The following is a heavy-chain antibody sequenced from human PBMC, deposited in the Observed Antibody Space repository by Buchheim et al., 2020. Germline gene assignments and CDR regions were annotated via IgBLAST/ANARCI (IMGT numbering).Heavy chain of an antibody. CDR1: GFTFEDHG. Sequence: EVQLVESGGGVVRPGGSLRLFCAASGFTFEDHGMSWVRQTPGKGLEWVSGINWHGGSTHYADSVKGRFTISRDNAKNSLYLQINSLRDEDTALYHCARVAIAAAGTIYYGLDVWGQGTT. V-gene: IGHV3-20*01. D-gene: IGHD6-13*01. CDR3: ARVAIAAAGTIYYGLDV. CDR2: INWHGGST. J-gene: IGHJ6*02.